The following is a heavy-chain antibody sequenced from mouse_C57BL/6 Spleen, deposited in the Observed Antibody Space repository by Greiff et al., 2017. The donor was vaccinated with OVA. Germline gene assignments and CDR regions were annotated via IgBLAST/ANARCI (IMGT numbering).Heavy chain of an antibody. CDR1: GFSLTSYG. V-gene: IGHV2-5*01. CDR2: IWRGGST. CDR3: AKGHGSSYDYAMDY. D-gene: IGHD1-1*01. Sequence: VMLVESGPGLVQPSQSLSITCTVSGFSLTSYGVHWVRQSPGKGLEWLGVIWRGGSTDYNAAFMSRLSITKDNSKSQVFFKMNSLQADDTAIYYCAKGHGSSYDYAMDYWGQGTSVTVSS. J-gene: IGHJ4*01.